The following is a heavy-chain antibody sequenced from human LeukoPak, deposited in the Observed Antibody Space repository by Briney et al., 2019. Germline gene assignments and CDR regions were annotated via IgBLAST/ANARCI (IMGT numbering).Heavy chain of an antibody. D-gene: IGHD3-3*01. Sequence: SETLSLTCTVSGGSISSYYWSWIRQPPGKGLEWIGYIYYSGSTNYNPSLKSRVTISVETSKNQFSLKLSSVTAADTAVYYCARVFDFWSGYYSPFFDYWGQGTLVTVSS. CDR3: ARVFDFWSGYYSPFFDY. CDR1: GGSISSYY. V-gene: IGHV4-59*01. J-gene: IGHJ4*02. CDR2: IYYSGST.